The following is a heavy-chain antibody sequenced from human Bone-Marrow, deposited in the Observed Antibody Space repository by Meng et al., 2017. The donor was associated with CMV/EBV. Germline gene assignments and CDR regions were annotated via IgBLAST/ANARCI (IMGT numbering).Heavy chain of an antibody. J-gene: IGHJ6*02. CDR2: VYYSGST. CDR3: ARLRRYGMDV. V-gene: IGHV4-59*08. CDR1: GDSVSSYY. Sequence: SETLSLTCTVSGDSVSSYYWSWIRQPPGKGLEWIGYVYYSGSTYYNPSLKSRVTISVDTSKNQFSLKLSSVTAADTAVYYCARLRRYGMDVWGQGTTVTVSS.